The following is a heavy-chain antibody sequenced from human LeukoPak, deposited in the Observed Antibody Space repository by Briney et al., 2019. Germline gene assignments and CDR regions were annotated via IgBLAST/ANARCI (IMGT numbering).Heavy chain of an antibody. CDR1: GGSVSSGSYY. J-gene: IGHJ4*02. D-gene: IGHD6-19*01. CDR2: IYYSGST. V-gene: IGHV4-61*01. CDR3: ARAYSSGWYVLDY. Sequence: SETLSLTCTVSGGSVSSGSYYWSLIRQPPGKGLEWIGYIYYSGSTNYNPSLKSRVTISVDTSKNQFSLKLSSVTAADTAVYYCARAYSSGWYVLDYWGQGTLVTVPS.